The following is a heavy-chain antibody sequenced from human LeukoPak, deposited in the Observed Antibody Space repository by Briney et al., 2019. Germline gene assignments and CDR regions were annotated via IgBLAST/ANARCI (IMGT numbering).Heavy chain of an antibody. J-gene: IGHJ5*02. D-gene: IGHD1-20*01. Sequence: SETLSLTCAVYGESFTTFYWGWIRQTPGKGLEWIGEINHTGSTNYNPSLKSRVTISVDTSKNQFSLKLSSVTAADTAVYYCARDPGPGITGTHTAFDPWGQGTLVTVSS. CDR3: ARDPGPGITGTHTAFDP. CDR1: GESFTTFY. V-gene: IGHV4-34*01. CDR2: INHTGST.